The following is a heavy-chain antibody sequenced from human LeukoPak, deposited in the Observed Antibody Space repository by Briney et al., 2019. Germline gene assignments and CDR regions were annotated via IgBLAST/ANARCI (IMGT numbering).Heavy chain of an antibody. CDR3: AKGGVAVAGTPYYYYYMDV. CDR1: GFTFSNYG. CDR2: IRYDGSNK. Sequence: PGGSLRLSCAASGFTFSNYGMHWVRQAPGKGLEWVAFIRYDGSNKYYADSVKGRFTISRDNSKNTLYLQMNSLRAEDTAVYYCAKGGVAVAGTPYYYYYMDVWGKGTTVTVSS. J-gene: IGHJ6*03. V-gene: IGHV3-30*02. D-gene: IGHD6-19*01.